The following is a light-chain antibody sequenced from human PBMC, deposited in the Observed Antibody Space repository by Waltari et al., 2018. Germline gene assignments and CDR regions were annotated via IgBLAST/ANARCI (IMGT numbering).Light chain of an antibody. Sequence: QSALTQPASASGTPGQPITIPCSVTDRHVWRCQLVSWYQQHPGEAPKLLLCEVFKRPPDTSSRFSGAKSGSTASLTISGLQPEDEADYYCCSYAGRGTYVFGSGTKVTVL. CDR2: EVF. CDR1: DRHVWRCQL. CDR3: CSYAGRGTYV. J-gene: IGLJ1*01. V-gene: IGLV2-23*02.